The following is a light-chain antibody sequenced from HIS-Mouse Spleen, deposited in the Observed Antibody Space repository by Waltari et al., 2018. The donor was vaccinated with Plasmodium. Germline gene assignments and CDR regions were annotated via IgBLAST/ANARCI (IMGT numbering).Light chain of an antibody. J-gene: IGKJ3*01. Sequence: EIVMTQSPATLSVSPGERATLSCRASQSVSSNFAWYQPKPGPAPRLLIYGASARATGIPARFSGSGSGTEFTLTISSLQSEDFAVYYCQQYNNWSFTFGPGTKVDIK. V-gene: IGKV3-15*01. CDR3: QQYNNWSFT. CDR1: QSVSSN. CDR2: GAS.